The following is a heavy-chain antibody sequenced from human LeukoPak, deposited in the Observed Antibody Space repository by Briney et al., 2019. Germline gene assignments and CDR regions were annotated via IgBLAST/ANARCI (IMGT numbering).Heavy chain of an antibody. CDR2: INPSGGST. CDR3: ARYSGSSPFDY. D-gene: IGHD1-26*01. CDR1: GYIFTSCY. V-gene: IGHV1-46*01. J-gene: IGHJ4*02. Sequence: ASVKVSCKASGYIFTSCYMHWVRQAPGQGLEWMGIINPSGGSTSYAQKFQGRVTMTRDTSTSTVYMELSSLRSEDTAVYYCARYSGSSPFDYWGQGTLVTVSS.